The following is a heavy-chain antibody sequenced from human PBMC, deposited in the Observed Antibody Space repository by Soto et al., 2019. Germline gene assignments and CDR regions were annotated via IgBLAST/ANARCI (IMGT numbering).Heavy chain of an antibody. Sequence: QVQLVQSGAEVKKPGSSVKVSCKASGGTFSSYAISWVRQAPGQGLEWMGGIIPIFGTANYAQKFQGRVTITADDSTGTAYMELSSLRSEDTAVYYCARDYYDSSGFGAYDAFDIWGQGTMVTVSS. CDR1: GGTFSSYA. CDR2: IIPIFGTA. V-gene: IGHV1-69*01. D-gene: IGHD3-22*01. CDR3: ARDYYDSSGFGAYDAFDI. J-gene: IGHJ3*02.